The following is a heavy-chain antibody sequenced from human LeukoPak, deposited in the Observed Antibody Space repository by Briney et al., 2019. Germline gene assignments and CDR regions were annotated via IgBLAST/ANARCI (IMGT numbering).Heavy chain of an antibody. CDR3: AEXGITMIGGV. CDR2: ITSSDSTT. D-gene: IGHD3-10*02. Sequence: SXVAXGFTFSSYEMNWVRQAPGKGLEWLSYITSSDSTTHYADSVKGRFTISRDNAKNSLYLQMNSLRAEDTAVHYXAEXGITMIGGVWGKGTTVTISS. J-gene: IGHJ6*04. CDR1: GFTFSSYE. V-gene: IGHV3-48*03.